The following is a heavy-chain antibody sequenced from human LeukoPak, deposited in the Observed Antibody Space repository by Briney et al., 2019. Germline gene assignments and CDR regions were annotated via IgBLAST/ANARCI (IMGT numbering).Heavy chain of an antibody. D-gene: IGHD3-22*01. J-gene: IGHJ5*02. V-gene: IGHV4-34*01. CDR1: GGSFSGYY. Sequence: SETLSLTCAVYGGSFSGYYGSWIRQPPGKGREWVGEINHSGSTNYNPSLKSRVTISGDTSKDQFSLKLSAVTAADTAVYYCARGRGGYYHSWFDPWGQGTLVTVSS. CDR3: ARGRGGYYHSWFDP. CDR2: INHSGST.